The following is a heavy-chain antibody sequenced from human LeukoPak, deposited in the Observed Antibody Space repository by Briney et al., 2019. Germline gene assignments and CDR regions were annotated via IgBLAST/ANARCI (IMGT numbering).Heavy chain of an antibody. CDR3: ARDAMVRGVRHDAFDI. CDR1: GGSISSGSYY. CDR2: IYTSGST. V-gene: IGHV4-61*02. J-gene: IGHJ3*02. D-gene: IGHD3-10*01. Sequence: PSQTLSLTCTASGGSISSGSYYWSWIRQPAGKGLEWIGRIYTSGSTNYNPSLKSRVTISVDTSKNQFSLKLSSVTAADTAVYYCARDAMVRGVRHDAFDIWGQGTMVTVSS.